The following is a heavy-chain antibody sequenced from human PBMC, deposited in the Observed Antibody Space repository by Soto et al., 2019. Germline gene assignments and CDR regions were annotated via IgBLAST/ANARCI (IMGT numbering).Heavy chain of an antibody. D-gene: IGHD3-10*01. CDR3: ARAPNNYYGSGSAYYMDV. J-gene: IGHJ6*03. V-gene: IGHV1-8*01. CDR1: GYTFTSYD. CDR2: MNPNSGNT. Sequence: GASVKVSCKASGYTFTSYDINWVRQATGQGLEWMGWMNPNSGNTGYAQKFQGRVTMTRNTSISTAYMELSSLRSEDTAVYYCARAPNNYYGSGSAYYMDVWGKGTTVTVSS.